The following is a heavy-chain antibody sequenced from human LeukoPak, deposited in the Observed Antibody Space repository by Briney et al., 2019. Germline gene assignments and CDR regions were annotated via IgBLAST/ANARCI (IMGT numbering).Heavy chain of an antibody. Sequence: PSETLSLTCAVSGGSLSSGGYSWSWIRQPPGKGLEWIGYIYHSGSTYYNPSLKSRVTISVDRSKNQFSLKLSSVTAADTAVYYCARAEGWFDPWGQGTLVTVSS. CDR3: ARAEGWFDP. CDR1: GGSLSSGGYS. CDR2: IYHSGST. V-gene: IGHV4-30-2*01. J-gene: IGHJ5*02.